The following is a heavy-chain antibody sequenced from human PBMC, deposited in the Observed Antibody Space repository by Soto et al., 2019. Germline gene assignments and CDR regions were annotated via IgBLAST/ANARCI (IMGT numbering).Heavy chain of an antibody. Sequence: PGGSLRLSCAASGFIFRSYARHWVRQAPDKGLEWVAVISYDGSNKYYADSVKGRFTISRDNSKNTLYLQMNSLRAEDTAVYYCARVPYYYDSSGYFDYWGQGTLVTVSS. CDR3: ARVPYYYDSSGYFDY. J-gene: IGHJ4*02. V-gene: IGHV3-30-3*01. D-gene: IGHD3-22*01. CDR2: ISYDGSNK. CDR1: GFIFRSYA.